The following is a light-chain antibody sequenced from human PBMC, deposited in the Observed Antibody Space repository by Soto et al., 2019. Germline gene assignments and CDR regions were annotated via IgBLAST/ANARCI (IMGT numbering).Light chain of an antibody. Sequence: DIRMTQSPSTLSASVVDRVTITCRASQSSSSWLAWYQQKPGKAPKLLIYDASSLESGVPSRFSGSGSGTEFTLTISSLQPDDFATYCCQQYNSYLYTFGQGTKLEIK. CDR1: QSSSSW. V-gene: IGKV1-5*01. J-gene: IGKJ2*01. CDR2: DAS. CDR3: QQYNSYLYT.